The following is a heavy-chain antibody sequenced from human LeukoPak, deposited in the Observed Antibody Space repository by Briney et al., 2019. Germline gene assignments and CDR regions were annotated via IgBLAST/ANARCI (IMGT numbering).Heavy chain of an antibody. CDR3: ARGGGDYYDSSELDY. Sequence: GGSLRLSCAASGFTFSSYSMNWVRQAPGKGLEWVSSISSSSSYIYYADSVKGRFTISRDNAKNSLYLQMNSLRAEDTAVYYCARGGGDYYDSSELDYWGQGTLVTVPS. D-gene: IGHD3-22*01. CDR2: ISSSSSYI. J-gene: IGHJ4*02. CDR1: GFTFSSYS. V-gene: IGHV3-21*01.